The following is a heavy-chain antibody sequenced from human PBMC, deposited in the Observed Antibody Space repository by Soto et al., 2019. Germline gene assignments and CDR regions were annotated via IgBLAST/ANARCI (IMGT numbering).Heavy chain of an antibody. J-gene: IGHJ4*02. Sequence: QVQMVQSGAEVKKPGSSVKVSCKASGDTFSFYTINWVLQAPGLGLEWMGRVNPILSMSNYAQKFQGRVTMTADKSTSTAYMELRSLRSEDTAFYYCATSYGSGYRAFDYWGQGALVTVSS. CDR2: VNPILSMS. D-gene: IGHD3-10*01. CDR1: GDTFSFYT. CDR3: ATSYGSGYRAFDY. V-gene: IGHV1-69*02.